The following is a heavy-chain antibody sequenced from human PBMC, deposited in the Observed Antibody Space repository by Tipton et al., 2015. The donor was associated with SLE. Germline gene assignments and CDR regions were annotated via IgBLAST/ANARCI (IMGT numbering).Heavy chain of an antibody. J-gene: IGHJ6*03. CDR3: ARGDYDPGWFYYFYNMDV. D-gene: IGHD3-3*01. CDR1: GGPFSAYY. V-gene: IGHV4-34*01. CDR2: INHSGST. Sequence: TLSLTCAVYGGPFSAYYWSWIRQPPGKGLEWIGEINHSGSTNYNPSLKSRVIISVDTSKNQFSLKLSSVTAADTAVYYCARGDYDPGWFYYFYNMDVWGKGTTVTVSS.